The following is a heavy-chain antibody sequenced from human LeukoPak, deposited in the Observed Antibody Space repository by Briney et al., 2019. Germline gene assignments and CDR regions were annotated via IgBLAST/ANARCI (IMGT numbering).Heavy chain of an antibody. J-gene: IGHJ3*02. CDR3: ARVISGSYADAFDI. CDR1: GGTFSSYA. V-gene: IGHV1-69*05. D-gene: IGHD1-26*01. CDR2: IIPIFGTA. Sequence: GASVKVSCKASGGTFSSYAISWVRQAPGQGLEWMGGIIPIFGTANYAQKFQGRVTITTDESTSTAYMELSSLRSEDTAVYYCARVISGSYADAFDIWGQGTMVTVSS.